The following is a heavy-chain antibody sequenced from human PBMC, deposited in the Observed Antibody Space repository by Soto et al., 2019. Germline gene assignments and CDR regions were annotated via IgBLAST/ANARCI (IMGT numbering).Heavy chain of an antibody. CDR3: ARVVRRYFDWLLLYYFDY. J-gene: IGHJ4*02. CDR2: INHSGST. D-gene: IGHD3-9*01. CDR1: GGSFSGYY. V-gene: IGHV4-34*01. Sequence: SETLSLTCAVYGGSFSGYYWSWIRQPPGKGLEWIGEINHSGSTNYNPSLKSRVTISVDTSKNQFSLKLSSVTAADTAVYYCARVVRRYFDWLLLYYFDYWGQGTLVTVSS.